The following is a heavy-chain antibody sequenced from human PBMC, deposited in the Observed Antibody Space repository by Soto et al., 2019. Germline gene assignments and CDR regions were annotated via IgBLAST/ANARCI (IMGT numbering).Heavy chain of an antibody. V-gene: IGHV3-21*01. J-gene: IGHJ4*02. Sequence: GGSLRLSCAASGFTFSSYSMNWVRQAPGKGLEWVSSISSSSSYIYYADSVKGRFTISRDNAKNSLYLQMNSLRAEDTAVYYCARGLVQLERLSPDDYWGQGTLVTVSS. D-gene: IGHD1-1*01. CDR2: ISSSSSYI. CDR3: ARGLVQLERLSPDDY. CDR1: GFTFSSYS.